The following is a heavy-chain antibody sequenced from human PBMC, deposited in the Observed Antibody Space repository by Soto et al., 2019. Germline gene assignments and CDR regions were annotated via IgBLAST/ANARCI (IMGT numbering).Heavy chain of an antibody. V-gene: IGHV3-23*01. CDR3: AKGGTWEDFFDF. J-gene: IGHJ4*02. CDR2: ISGRGDST. Sequence: GGCLRLCCEACGVSLKNKVMTGVRQAPGKGLEWVSGISGRGDSTYYADSVKGRFTISRDNSKNTLYLQMNNLRAEDTAVYYCAKGGTWEDFFDFWGQGTLVTVSS. D-gene: IGHD1-26*01. CDR1: GVSLKNKV.